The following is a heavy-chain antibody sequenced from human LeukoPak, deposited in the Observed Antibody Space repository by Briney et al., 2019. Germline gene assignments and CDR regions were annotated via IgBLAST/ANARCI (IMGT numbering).Heavy chain of an antibody. D-gene: IGHD4-11*01. Sequence: PGGSLRLSCAASGFMFTHHGMHWVRQAPGKGLEWVAVIWSDGSNRFYSDSVKGRFAISRDDSNDMVYLQMNGLRADDTAVYYCAKDIQRGFGYTNSLDSWGQGTLVIVSS. CDR1: GFMFTHHG. CDR2: IWSDGSNR. CDR3: AKDIQRGFGYTNSLDS. V-gene: IGHV3-33*06. J-gene: IGHJ4*02.